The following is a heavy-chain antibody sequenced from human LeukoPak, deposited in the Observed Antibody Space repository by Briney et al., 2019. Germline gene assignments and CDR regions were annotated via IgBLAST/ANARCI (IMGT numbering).Heavy chain of an antibody. J-gene: IGHJ4*02. CDR3: ATDRGSGGPHDY. Sequence: ASVKVSCKVSGYTLTELSMHWVRQAPGKGLEWMGGFDPEDGETIYAQKFQGRVTMTEDTSTDTAYMELSSLRSEDTAVYYCATDRGSGGPHDYWGQGTLVTVSS. D-gene: IGHD3-16*01. CDR2: FDPEDGET. V-gene: IGHV1-24*01. CDR1: GYTLTELS.